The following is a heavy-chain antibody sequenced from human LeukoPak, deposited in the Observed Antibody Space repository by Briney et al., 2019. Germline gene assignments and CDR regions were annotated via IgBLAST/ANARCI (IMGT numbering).Heavy chain of an antibody. D-gene: IGHD3-10*01. J-gene: IGHJ5*02. V-gene: IGHV4-39*01. Sequence: SETLSLTCTVSGGSISSSSYYWGWIRQPPGKGLEWIGRIYYSGSTYYNPSLKSRVTISVDTSKNQFSLKLSSVTAADTAVYYCARYGTMVRGVIITENWFDPWGQGTLVTVSS. CDR1: GGSISSSSYY. CDR3: ARYGTMVRGVIITENWFDP. CDR2: IYYSGST.